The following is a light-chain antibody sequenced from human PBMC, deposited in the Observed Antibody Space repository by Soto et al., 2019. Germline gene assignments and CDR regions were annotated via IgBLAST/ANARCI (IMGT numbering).Light chain of an antibody. J-gene: IGLJ1*01. Sequence: SVLTQPASVSWSPGQSITIACTGTSSDVGGYNYVSWYQQHPGKAPKLMIYEVSNRPSGVSNRFSGSKSGNTASLTISGLQAEDESDYYCSSYTSISTYVFGTGTKVTVL. V-gene: IGLV2-14*01. CDR1: SSDVGGYNY. CDR3: SSYTSISTYV. CDR2: EVS.